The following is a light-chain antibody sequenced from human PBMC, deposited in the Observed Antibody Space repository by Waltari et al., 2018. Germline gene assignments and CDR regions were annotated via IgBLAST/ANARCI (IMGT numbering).Light chain of an antibody. Sequence: QSVLTQPPSASGTPVQRVTTSCSGSSSNIRSNYVYWYQQLPGTAPKLLIYRNHQRPSGVPGRFAGSKSGTSASLAISGLRSEDEADYYCAAWDDSLKVFGGGTKLTVL. CDR3: AAWDDSLKV. CDR1: SSNIRSNY. J-gene: IGLJ3*02. V-gene: IGLV1-47*01. CDR2: RNH.